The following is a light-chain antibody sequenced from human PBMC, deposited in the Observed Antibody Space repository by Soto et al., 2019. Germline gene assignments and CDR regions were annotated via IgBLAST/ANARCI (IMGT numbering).Light chain of an antibody. J-gene: IGKJ4*01. Sequence: EIVLTQSPATLSLSPGERATLSCRASQSVSRYLAWYQQKPGQAPRLLIYDASNRATGIPDRFSGSGSGTDFTLTISSLEPEDFAVYYCQQSSNWPLTFGGGTKVEIK. CDR3: QQSSNWPLT. CDR2: DAS. CDR1: QSVSRY. V-gene: IGKV3-11*01.